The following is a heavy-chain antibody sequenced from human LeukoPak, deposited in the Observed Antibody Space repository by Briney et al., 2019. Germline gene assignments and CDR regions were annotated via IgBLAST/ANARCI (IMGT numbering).Heavy chain of an antibody. CDR3: ARVGDGDYQNYYYYYGMDV. Sequence: EASVKVSCKASGYTFTSYGISWVRQAPGQGLEWMGWISAYNGNTNYAQKLQGRVTMTTDTSTSTAYMELRSLRSDDTAVYYCARVGDGDYQNYYYYYGMDVWGQGTTVTVSS. J-gene: IGHJ6*02. V-gene: IGHV1-18*01. CDR1: GYTFTSYG. CDR2: ISAYNGNT. D-gene: IGHD4-17*01.